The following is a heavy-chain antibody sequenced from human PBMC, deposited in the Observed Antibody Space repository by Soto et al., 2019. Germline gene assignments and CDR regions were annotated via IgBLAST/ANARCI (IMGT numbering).Heavy chain of an antibody. CDR2: ISGSGGST. V-gene: IGHV3-23*01. CDR1: GFTFSSYA. CDR3: ARRGSGSYYDY. D-gene: IGHD2-15*01. J-gene: IGHJ4*02. Sequence: EVQLLESGGGLVQPGGSLRLSCAASGFTFSSYAMRWVLQAPGKGLEWVSAISGSGGSTYYADSVKGRFTISRDNSKNTVYLQMNGLRGEDTAVYYCARRGSGSYYDYWGQGTLVTVSS.